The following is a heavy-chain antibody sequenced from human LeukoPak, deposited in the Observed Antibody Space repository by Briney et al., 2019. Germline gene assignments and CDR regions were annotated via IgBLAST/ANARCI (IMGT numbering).Heavy chain of an antibody. CDR1: GFSFRSYG. J-gene: IGHJ4*01. CDR2: IRYDGSNK. V-gene: IGHV3-30*02. Sequence: QTGGSLRLSCAASGFSFRSYGMHWVRQAPGKGLEWVAFIRYDGSNKFYADSVKDRFTISRDNSKNTLYLQMNSLRAEDTAVYYCARQGDDYWGHGTLVTVSS. D-gene: IGHD3-16*01. CDR3: ARQGDDY.